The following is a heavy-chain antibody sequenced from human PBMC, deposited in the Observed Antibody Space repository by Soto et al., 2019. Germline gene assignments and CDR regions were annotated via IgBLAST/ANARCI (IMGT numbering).Heavy chain of an antibody. D-gene: IGHD3-22*01. CDR2: INAVNGNT. J-gene: IGHJ4*02. CDR3: ARAAGYYYDGSGYYYAY. Sequence: QVQLVQSGAEVKKPGASVKVSCKASGYTFTNYAIHWVRQAAGQRLECMGWINAVNGNTKYSQKFQGRVTITRDTSARTAYMELSSLRSEDTAVYYCARAAGYYYDGSGYYYAYWGQGTLLTVSS. V-gene: IGHV1-3*01. CDR1: GYTFTNYA.